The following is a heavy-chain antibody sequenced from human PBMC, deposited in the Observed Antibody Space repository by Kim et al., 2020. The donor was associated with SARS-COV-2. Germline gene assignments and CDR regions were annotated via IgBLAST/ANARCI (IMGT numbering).Heavy chain of an antibody. J-gene: IGHJ6*02. Sequence: GGSLRLSCAASGFTFSSYSMNWVRQAPGKGLEWVSSISSSSSYIYYADSVKGRFTISRDNAKNSLYLQMNSLRAEDTAVYYCARDQYSSSWYKFDYYYGMDVWGQGTTVTVSS. CDR3: ARDQYSSSWYKFDYYYGMDV. CDR2: ISSSSSYI. D-gene: IGHD6-13*01. CDR1: GFTFSSYS. V-gene: IGHV3-21*01.